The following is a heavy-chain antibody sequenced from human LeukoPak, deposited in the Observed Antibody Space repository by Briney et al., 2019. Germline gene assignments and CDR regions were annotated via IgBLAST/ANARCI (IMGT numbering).Heavy chain of an antibody. CDR1: GYTFTSYA. Sequence: ASVKVSCKASGYTFTSYAMHWVRQAPGQRLEWMGWINAGSGNTKYSQKFQGRVTITRDTSASTAYMELSSLRSEDTAVYYCARRFFGTLIDYWGQGTLVTVSS. J-gene: IGHJ4*02. CDR2: INAGSGNT. D-gene: IGHD2/OR15-2a*01. V-gene: IGHV1-3*01. CDR3: ARRFFGTLIDY.